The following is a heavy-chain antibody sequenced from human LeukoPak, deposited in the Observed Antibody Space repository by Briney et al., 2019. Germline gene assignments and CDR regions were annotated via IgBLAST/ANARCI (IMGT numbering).Heavy chain of an antibody. Sequence: SETLSLTCTVSGGSISSSNWWSWVRQPPGKGLEWIGEVYHSGSTNNNPSLKSRVTISIDKSKHQFSLKPTPVTAADTAVYYCAGGDYSSSFDFWGQGTMVTVSS. CDR2: VYHSGST. V-gene: IGHV4-4*02. D-gene: IGHD6-13*01. J-gene: IGHJ3*01. CDR3: AGGDYSSSFDF. CDR1: GGSISSSNW.